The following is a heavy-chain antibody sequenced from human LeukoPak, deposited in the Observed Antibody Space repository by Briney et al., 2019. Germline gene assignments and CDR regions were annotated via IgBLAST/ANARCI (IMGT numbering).Heavy chain of an antibody. J-gene: IGHJ4*02. Sequence: GGSLRLSCAASGFTFSNYAMTWVRQAPGKGLEWVSSINPVYYADSVKGRFTISRDDSKNTLFLQMNSLRAEDTAVYYCAKDLSDYGNFDYWGQGILVTVSS. CDR3: AKDLSDYGNFDY. CDR1: GFTFSNYA. CDR2: INPV. D-gene: IGHD4-17*01. V-gene: IGHV3-23*01.